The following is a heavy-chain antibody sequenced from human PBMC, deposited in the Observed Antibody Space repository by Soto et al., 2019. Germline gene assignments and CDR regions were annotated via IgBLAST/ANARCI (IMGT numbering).Heavy chain of an antibody. V-gene: IGHV3-49*03. CDR2: IRSKAYGGTT. J-gene: IGHJ4*02. CDR1: GFTFGDYA. Sequence: GGSLRLSCTASGFTFGDYAMSWFRQAPGKGLEWVGFIRSKAYGGTTEYAASVKGRFTISRDDSKSIAYLQMNSLKTEDTAVYYCTRDKYFSEPVAAYYFDYWGQGTPVTVSS. CDR3: TRDKYFSEPVAAYYFDY. D-gene: IGHD6-19*01.